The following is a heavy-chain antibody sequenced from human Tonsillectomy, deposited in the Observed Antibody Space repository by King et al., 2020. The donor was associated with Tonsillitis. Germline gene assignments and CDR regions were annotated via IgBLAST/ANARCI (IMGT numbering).Heavy chain of an antibody. V-gene: IGHV4-34*01. CDR3: AGGSSMRFGELLLVG. CDR2: INHSGST. CDR1: GGSFSGYY. Sequence: VQLQQWGAGLLKPSETLSLTCAVYGGSFSGYYWSWIRQPPGKGLEWIGEINHSGSTNYNPSLKSRVTISVDTSKNQFSLKLSSVTAADTAVYYCAGGSSMRFGELLLVGWGQGTLVTVSS. D-gene: IGHD3-10*01. J-gene: IGHJ4*02.